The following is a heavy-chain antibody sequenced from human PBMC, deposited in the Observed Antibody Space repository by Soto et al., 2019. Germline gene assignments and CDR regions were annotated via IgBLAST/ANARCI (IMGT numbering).Heavy chain of an antibody. CDR2: IYYSGST. J-gene: IGHJ6*02. V-gene: IGHV4-59*01. D-gene: IGHD3-3*01. CDR3: ARGFRDDFWSGYTYYYYYYGMDV. CDR1: GGSISSYY. Sequence: ETLCLTCTVSGGSISSYYWSWIRQPPGKGLEWIGYIYYSGSTNYNPSLKSRVTISVDTSKNQLSLKLSSVTAADTAVYYCARGFRDDFWSGYTYYYYYYGMDVWGQWTTLTV.